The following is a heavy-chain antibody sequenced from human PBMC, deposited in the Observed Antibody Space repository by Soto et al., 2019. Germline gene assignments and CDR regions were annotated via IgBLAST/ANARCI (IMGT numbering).Heavy chain of an antibody. CDR3: ARRGEAYCGGDYYSGVNNWFDP. CDR2: IYPGDSDT. D-gene: IGHD2-21*02. J-gene: IGHJ5*02. Sequence: PGESLKISCKGSGYSFTSYWIGWVRQMPGKGLEWMGIIYPGDSDTRYSPSFQGQVTISADKSISTAYLQWSSLKASDTAMYYCARRGEAYCGGDYYSGVNNWFDPWGQGTLVTVSS. V-gene: IGHV5-51*01. CDR1: GYSFTSYW.